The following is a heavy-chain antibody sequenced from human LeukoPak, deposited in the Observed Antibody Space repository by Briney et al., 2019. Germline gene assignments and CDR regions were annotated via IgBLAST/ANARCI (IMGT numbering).Heavy chain of an antibody. V-gene: IGHV3-7*01. Sequence: GGPLRLSCAASGFTFSSYWMSWVRQAPGKGLEWVANIKQDGSEKYYVDSVKGRFTISRDNAKNSLYLQMNSLRAEDTAVYYCARKEQQLVAPYYFDYWGQGTLVTVSS. CDR3: ARKEQQLVAPYYFDY. CDR1: GFTFSSYW. D-gene: IGHD6-13*01. J-gene: IGHJ4*02. CDR2: IKQDGSEK.